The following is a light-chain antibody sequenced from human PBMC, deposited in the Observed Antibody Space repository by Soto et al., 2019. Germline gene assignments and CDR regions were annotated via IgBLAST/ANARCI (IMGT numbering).Light chain of an antibody. V-gene: IGKV3-11*01. CDR1: QSISSY. CDR2: NAP. CDR3: RQPSNWL. Sequence: EIVLAQSPATLSLSPGDRAILACRSSQSISSYLAWYQQKPRQAPRHVIYNAPGRATCSPGRFSGRDSLTDITRTMSSQEPEDYAGHYSRQPSNWLFGPGTKVDIK. J-gene: IGKJ3*01.